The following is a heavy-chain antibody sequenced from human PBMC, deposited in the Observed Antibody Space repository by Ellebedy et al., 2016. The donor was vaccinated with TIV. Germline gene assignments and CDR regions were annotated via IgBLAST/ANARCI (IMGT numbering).Heavy chain of an antibody. CDR3: VRYNSKGAFDY. V-gene: IGHV3-33*01. J-gene: IGHJ4*02. CDR1: GFTFSSYG. D-gene: IGHD1-1*01. CDR2: IWYDGSNK. Sequence: GESLKISCAASGFTFSSYGMHWVRQAPGKGLEWVAVIWYDGSNKYYADSVKGRFTISRDNSKNTLYLQMNSLRAEDTAVYYCVRYNSKGAFDYWGQGTLVTVSS.